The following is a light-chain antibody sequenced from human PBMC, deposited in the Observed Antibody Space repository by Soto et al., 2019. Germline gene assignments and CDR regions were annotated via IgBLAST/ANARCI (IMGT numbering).Light chain of an antibody. CDR2: EVS. CDR3: NSYAVSTSYV. J-gene: IGLJ1*01. CDR1: SNEVGGYNF. Sequence: QSALTQPPSASGSPGQSVTISCTGTSNEVGGYNFVSWYQQHPGKAPKLMIYEVSKRPSGVPDRFSGSKSGNTASLTVSGLQAEDEADYYCNSYAVSTSYVFGTGTKVTVL. V-gene: IGLV2-8*01.